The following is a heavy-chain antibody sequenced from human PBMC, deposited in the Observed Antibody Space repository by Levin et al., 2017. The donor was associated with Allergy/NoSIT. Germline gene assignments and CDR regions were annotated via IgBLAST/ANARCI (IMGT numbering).Heavy chain of an antibody. CDR3: AKPTPHGVATITRYYYYGMDG. CDR2: ISGSGGST. Sequence: GESLKISCAASGFTFSSYAMSWVRQAPGKGLEWVSAISGSGGSTYYADSVKGRFTISRDNSKNTLYLQMNSLRAEDTAVYYCAKPTPHGVATITRYYYYGMDGWGQGTTVTVSS. D-gene: IGHD5-12*01. CDR1: GFTFSSYA. V-gene: IGHV3-23*01. J-gene: IGHJ6*02.